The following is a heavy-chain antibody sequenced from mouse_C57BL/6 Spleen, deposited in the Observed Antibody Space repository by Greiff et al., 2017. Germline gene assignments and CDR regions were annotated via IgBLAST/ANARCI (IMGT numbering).Heavy chain of an antibody. D-gene: IGHD2-3*01. V-gene: IGHV1-64*01. CDR3: AIYDGYPRFAY. CDR2: IHPNSGST. J-gene: IGHJ3*01. CDR1: GYTFTSYW. Sequence: VQLQQPGAELVKPGASVKLSCKASGYTFTSYWMHWVKQRPGQGLEWIGMIHPNSGSTNYNEKFKSKVTLTVDKSSSTAYMQLSSLTSEDSAVYYCAIYDGYPRFAYWGQGTLVTVSA.